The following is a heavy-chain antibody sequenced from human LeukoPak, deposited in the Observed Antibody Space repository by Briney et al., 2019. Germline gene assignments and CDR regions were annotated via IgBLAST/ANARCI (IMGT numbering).Heavy chain of an antibody. D-gene: IGHD1-26*01. Sequence: SGTLSLTCAVSGAFITNSHWGSWARQPPGKGLEWIGEIYHSGTTNYNPSLKSRVTMSVDKSKNQFSLKLSSVTAADTAVYYCSRESGPFCPFGYWGQGTLVIVSS. J-gene: IGHJ4*02. CDR1: GAFITNSHW. CDR2: IYHSGTT. V-gene: IGHV4-4*02. CDR3: SRESGPFCPFGY.